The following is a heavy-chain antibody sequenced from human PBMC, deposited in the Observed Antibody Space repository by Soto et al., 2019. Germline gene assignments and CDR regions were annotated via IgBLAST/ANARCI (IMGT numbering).Heavy chain of an antibody. D-gene: IGHD2-15*01. Sequence: QVQLVQSGAEVKKPGSSVKVSCKASGGTFSSYAISWVRQAPGQGLEWMGGIIPIFGTANYAQKFQGRVTITADESTSTAYRELSSLRSEDTAVYYCARDAGPEVVVAATHRSRWFDPWGQGTLVTVSS. CDR3: ARDAGPEVVVAATHRSRWFDP. CDR1: GGTFSSYA. CDR2: IIPIFGTA. V-gene: IGHV1-69*01. J-gene: IGHJ5*02.